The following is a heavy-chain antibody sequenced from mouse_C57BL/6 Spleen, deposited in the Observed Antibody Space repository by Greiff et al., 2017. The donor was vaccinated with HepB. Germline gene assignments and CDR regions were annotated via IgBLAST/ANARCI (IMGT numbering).Heavy chain of an antibody. J-gene: IGHJ3*01. V-gene: IGHV1-54*01. Sequence: VQLQQSGAELVRPGTSVKVSCKASGYAFTNYLIEWVKQRPGQGLEWIGVINPGSGGTNYNEKFKGKATLTADKSSSTAYMQLSSLKSEDSAVYFCARDWDRAWFAYWGQGTLVTVSA. CDR3: ARDWDRAWFAY. CDR2: INPGSGGT. D-gene: IGHD4-1*01. CDR1: GYAFTNYL.